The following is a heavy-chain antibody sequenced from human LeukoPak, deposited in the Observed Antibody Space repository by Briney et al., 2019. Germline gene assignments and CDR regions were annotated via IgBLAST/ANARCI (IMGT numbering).Heavy chain of an antibody. J-gene: IGHJ4*02. Sequence: GGSLRLSCAASGFTFSDSWMTLVRQAPGNVRDWFGRIKSRIDGGTTDFVAPVRGRFTISRDGSKNTLYLQMDSLKTEDTAVYYCTSYPTTTAPYWGQGVLVTVSP. CDR2: IKSRIDGGTT. CDR1: GFTFSDSW. CDR3: TSYPTTTAPY. V-gene: IGHV3-15*01. D-gene: IGHD4-11*01.